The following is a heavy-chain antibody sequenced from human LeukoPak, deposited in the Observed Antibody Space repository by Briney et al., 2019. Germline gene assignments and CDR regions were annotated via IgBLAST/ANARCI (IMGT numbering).Heavy chain of an antibody. V-gene: IGHV4-39*01. CDR2: IYYSGST. CDR1: GGSISSSSYY. J-gene: IGHJ4*02. CDR3: ARLMANSYGRFDY. D-gene: IGHD5-18*01. Sequence: KSSETLSLTCTVSGGSISSSSYYWGWIRQPPGKGLEWIGSIYYSGSTYYNPSLKSRVTISVDTSKNQFSLKLSSVTAADTAVYYCARLMANSYGRFDYWGQGTLVTVSS.